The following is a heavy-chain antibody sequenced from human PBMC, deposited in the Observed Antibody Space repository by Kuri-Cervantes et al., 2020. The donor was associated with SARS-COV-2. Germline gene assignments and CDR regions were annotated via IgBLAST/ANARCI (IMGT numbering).Heavy chain of an antibody. CDR2: ISAYSGNT. CDR3: AREDGRGYFDWLSATSYYYYYMDV. J-gene: IGHJ6*03. D-gene: IGHD3-9*01. CDR1: GYTFTSYG. V-gene: IGHV1-18*01. Sequence: ASVKVSCKASGYTFTSYGICWVRQAPGQGLEWMGWISAYSGNTNYAQKLQGRVTMTTDTSTSTVYMELSSLRSEDTAVYYCAREDGRGYFDWLSATSYYYYYMDVWGKGTTVTVSS.